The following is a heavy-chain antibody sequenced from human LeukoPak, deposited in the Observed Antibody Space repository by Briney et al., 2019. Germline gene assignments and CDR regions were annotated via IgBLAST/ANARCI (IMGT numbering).Heavy chain of an antibody. CDR3: AKDTEYDFWSGYYTPAFDY. CDR1: GFTFSSYS. V-gene: IGHV3-21*01. Sequence: GGSLRLSCAASGFTFSSYSMNWVRQAPGKGLEWVSSISSSSSYIYYADSVKGRFTISRDNSKNTLYLQMNSLRAEDTAVYYCAKDTEYDFWSGYYTPAFDYWGQGTLVTVSS. D-gene: IGHD3-3*01. CDR2: ISSSSSYI. J-gene: IGHJ4*02.